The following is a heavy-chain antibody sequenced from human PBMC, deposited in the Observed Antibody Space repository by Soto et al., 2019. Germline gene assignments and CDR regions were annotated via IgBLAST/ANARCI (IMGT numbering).Heavy chain of an antibody. J-gene: IGHJ6*02. D-gene: IGHD1-26*01. CDR1: GFTFSSYA. CDR3: ATPGSGSYYYYYGMDV. V-gene: IGHV3-23*01. CDR2: ISGSGGST. Sequence: AGGSLRLSCAASGFTFSSYAMSWVRQAPGKGLEWVSAISGSGGSTYYADSVKGRFTISRDNSKNTLYLQMNSLRAEDTAVYYCATPGSGSYYYYYGMDVWGQGTTVTVSS.